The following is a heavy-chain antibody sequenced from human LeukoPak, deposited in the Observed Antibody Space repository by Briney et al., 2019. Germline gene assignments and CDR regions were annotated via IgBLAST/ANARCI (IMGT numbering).Heavy chain of an antibody. CDR1: GFTFSSYW. CDR2: ISSSSSYI. V-gene: IGHV3-21*01. D-gene: IGHD4-23*01. CDR3: AREQGGNSDY. Sequence: GGSLRLSCAASGFTFSSYWMSWVRQAPGKGLEWVSSISSSSSYIYYADSVKGRFTISRDNAKNSLYLQMNSLGAEDTAVYYCAREQGGNSDYWGQGTLVTVSS. J-gene: IGHJ4*02.